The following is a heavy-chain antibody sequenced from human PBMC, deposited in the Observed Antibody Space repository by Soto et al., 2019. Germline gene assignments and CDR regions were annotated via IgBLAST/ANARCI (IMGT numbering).Heavy chain of an antibody. V-gene: IGHV1-69*02. Sequence: QVQLVQSGAEVKKPGSSVKVSCKASGGTFSSYTISWVRQAPGQGLEWMGRIIPILGIANYAQKFQGRVTITADRSTSTAYMELSSLRSEDTAVYYRARYAPGYGGLLYWGEGTLVTVSS. J-gene: IGHJ4*02. CDR2: IIPILGIA. CDR1: GGTFSSYT. CDR3: ARYAPGYGGLLY. D-gene: IGHD4-17*01.